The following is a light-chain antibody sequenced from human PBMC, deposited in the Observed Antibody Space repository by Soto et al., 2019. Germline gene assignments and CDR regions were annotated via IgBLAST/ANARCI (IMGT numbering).Light chain of an antibody. Sequence: IVMTQSPATLSVSPGERATLSCRASQSVSSNLAWYQQKSGQSPRLLIYDVSIRATGVPARFSGTGSETDFTLTISGLQSEDSAVYFCQQYNNWPFSFGQGTRLE. CDR1: QSVSSN. CDR3: QQYNNWPFS. CDR2: DVS. V-gene: IGKV3-15*01. J-gene: IGKJ5*01.